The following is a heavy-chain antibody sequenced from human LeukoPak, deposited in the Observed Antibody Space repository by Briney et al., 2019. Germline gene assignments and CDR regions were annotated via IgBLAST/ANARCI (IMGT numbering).Heavy chain of an antibody. J-gene: IGHJ4*02. CDR3: ASPGDFWSGYFDY. V-gene: IGHV3-23*01. CDR2: ISGSSDNT. CDR1: GFAFRSYT. D-gene: IGHD3-3*01. Sequence: GGSLRLSCAASGFAFRSYTMSWVRQAPGKGLEWVSSISGSSDNTYYADSVKGRFTISRDNSKNTLYLQMNSLRAEDTAVYYCASPGDFWSGYFDYWGQGTLVTVSS.